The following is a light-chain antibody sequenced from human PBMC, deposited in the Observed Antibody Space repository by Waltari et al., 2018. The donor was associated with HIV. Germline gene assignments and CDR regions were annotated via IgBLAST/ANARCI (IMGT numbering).Light chain of an antibody. J-gene: IGKJ1*01. CDR2: WAS. CDR1: QRVLSRSNNKEY. V-gene: IGKV4-1*01. Sequence: DIVMTQSPDSLAVSLGERATINCQSSQRVLSRSNNKEYLVWYQQKPGQPPKLLIYWASSRVSGVPDRFSGSGSGTDFTLTISRLQAEDVAVYYCQQYYSTPWTFGQGTRVEIK. CDR3: QQYYSTPWT.